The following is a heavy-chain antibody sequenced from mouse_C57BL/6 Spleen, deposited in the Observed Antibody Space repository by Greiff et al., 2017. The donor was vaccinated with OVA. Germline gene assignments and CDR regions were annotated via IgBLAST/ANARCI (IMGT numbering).Heavy chain of an antibody. CDR1: GYTFTSYW. CDR2: IDPSDSYT. CDR3: ARSSYAMDY. J-gene: IGHJ4*01. Sequence: VQLQQPGAELVKPGASVKLSCKASGYTFTSYWMQWVKQRPGQGLEWIGEIDPSDSYTTYNQKFKGKATLTVDTSSSTAYMQLSSLTSEDSAVYYCARSSYAMDYWGQGTSVTVSS. V-gene: IGHV1-50*01.